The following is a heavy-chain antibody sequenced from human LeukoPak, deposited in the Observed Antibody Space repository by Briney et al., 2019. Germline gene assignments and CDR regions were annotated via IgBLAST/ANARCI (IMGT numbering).Heavy chain of an antibody. CDR3: AKAFPTNGVPDY. J-gene: IGHJ4*02. CDR2: ISYDGSNK. D-gene: IGHD2-8*01. V-gene: IGHV3-30*18. CDR1: GFTFSSYG. Sequence: GGSLRLSCAASGFTFSSYGMHWVRQAPGKGLEWVAVISYDGSNKYYADSVKGRFTISRDNSKNTLYLQMNSLRAEDTAVYYCAKAFPTNGVPDYWGQGTLVTVSS.